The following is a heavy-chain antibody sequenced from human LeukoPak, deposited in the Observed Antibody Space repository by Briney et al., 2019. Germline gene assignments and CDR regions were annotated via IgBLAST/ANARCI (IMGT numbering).Heavy chain of an antibody. Sequence: GGSLRFTCATSGFTFSSYMMNWLRQAPGKGLEWVSSISSSSSYLYYAYSVKGRFTISRYNAKNSLYLQMNSLSTEDTAIYYCATAGDGHDSSFDYWGQGTLVTVSS. CDR3: ATAGDGHDSSFDY. D-gene: IGHD2-21*01. CDR2: ISSSSSYL. J-gene: IGHJ4*02. V-gene: IGHV3-21*01. CDR1: GFTFSSYM.